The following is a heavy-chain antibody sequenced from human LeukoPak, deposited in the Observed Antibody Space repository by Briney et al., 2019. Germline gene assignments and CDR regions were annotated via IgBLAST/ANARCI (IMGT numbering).Heavy chain of an antibody. CDR1: GYTFTSYD. CDR3: ARKASYYDSSGYYWYYYYGMDV. Sequence: GASVKVSCKASGYTFTSYDINWVRQATGQGLEWMGWMNPNSGNTGYAQKFQGRVTMTRNTSISTAYMELSSLRSEDTAVYYCARKASYYDSSGYYWYYYYGMDVWGQGTTVTVSS. J-gene: IGHJ6*02. CDR2: MNPNSGNT. V-gene: IGHV1-8*01. D-gene: IGHD3-22*01.